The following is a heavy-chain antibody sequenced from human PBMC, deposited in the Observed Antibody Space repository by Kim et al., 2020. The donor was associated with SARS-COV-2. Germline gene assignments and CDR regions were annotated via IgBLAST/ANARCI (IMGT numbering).Heavy chain of an antibody. CDR2: ISDDGSNK. CDR1: GFTFSNYA. J-gene: IGHJ4*02. CDR3: ARDKARDSRANFDF. Sequence: GGSLRLSCAASGFTFSNYAMHWVRQAPGKGLEWVAVISDDGSNKYSADSVKGRFTISRDNSRSTLYLQMNRLRSDDTALYYCARDKARDSRANFDFWGQGTLVTVPS. V-gene: IGHV3-30-3*01.